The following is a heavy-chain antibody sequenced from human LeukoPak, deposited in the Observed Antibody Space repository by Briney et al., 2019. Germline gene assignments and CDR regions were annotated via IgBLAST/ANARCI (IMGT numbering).Heavy chain of an antibody. J-gene: IGHJ3*02. CDR3: ARAGAYYDSSGYYLYAFDI. D-gene: IGHD3-22*01. CDR1: GYAFTSYY. Sequence: GASVKFSCKASGYAFTSYYMHWVRQAPGQGLEWMGIINPSGGSTSYAQKFQARVTMTRDTSTSTVYIELSSLRSEDTAVYYCARAGAYYDSSGYYLYAFDIWGQGTMVTDSS. V-gene: IGHV1-46*01. CDR2: INPSGGST.